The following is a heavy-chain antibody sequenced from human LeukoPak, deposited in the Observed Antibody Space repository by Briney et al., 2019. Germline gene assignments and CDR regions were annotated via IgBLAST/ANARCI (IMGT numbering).Heavy chain of an antibody. Sequence: GGSLRLSRAASGFTFSSYWMHWVRQAPGKGLVWVSRINSDGGSTSYADSVKARITISRDNAKNTLYLQMNSLRAEDTAVYYCATGYYRYQLDYWGQGTLVTVSS. J-gene: IGHJ4*02. CDR3: ATGYYRYQLDY. CDR1: GFTFSSYW. CDR2: INSDGGST. D-gene: IGHD2-2*01. V-gene: IGHV3-74*01.